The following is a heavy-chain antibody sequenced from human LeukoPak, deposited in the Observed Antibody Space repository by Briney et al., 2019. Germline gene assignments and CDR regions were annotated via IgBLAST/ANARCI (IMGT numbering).Heavy chain of an antibody. Sequence: SETLSLTCAVSGGSISSGGYSYNWIRQPPGKGLEWIGYIYNSGSTSYNPSLKSRVTMSVDTSKNQFSLKLRSVTAADTALYYCARSELSCSGGSCPTRYAFDIWGQGTVVTASS. CDR1: GGSISSGGYS. V-gene: IGHV4-30-4*07. J-gene: IGHJ3*02. D-gene: IGHD2-15*01. CDR2: IYNSGST. CDR3: ARSELSCSGGSCPTRYAFDI.